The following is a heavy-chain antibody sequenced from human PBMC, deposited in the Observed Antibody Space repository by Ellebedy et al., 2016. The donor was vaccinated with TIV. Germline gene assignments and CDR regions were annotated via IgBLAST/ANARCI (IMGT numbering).Heavy chain of an antibody. CDR2: ITGGSGAV. J-gene: IGHJ3*02. CDR3: ARGVNYTFDI. D-gene: IGHD1-7*01. Sequence: GESLKISXEASGLAFSNNPMNWVRQAPGKGLEWISHITGGSGAVYYADSVKGRFTMSRDNAKNSLHLQMNSLRAEETAMYFCARGVNYTFDIWGQGTVVTVSS. V-gene: IGHV3-48*04. CDR1: GLAFSNNP.